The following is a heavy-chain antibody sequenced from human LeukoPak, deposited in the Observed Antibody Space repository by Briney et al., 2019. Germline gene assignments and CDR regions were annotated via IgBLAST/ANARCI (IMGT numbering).Heavy chain of an antibody. CDR3: TRVAGSGSVD. J-gene: IGHJ4*02. Sequence: GGSLRLSCAASGFTFSSYWMHWVRQAPGKGLVWVSVIDNDGSGTNYADSVKGRSTISRDNAKNTLYLQMTSLRAEDTAVYYCTRVAGSGSVDWGQGTLVTVSS. CDR1: GFTFSSYW. D-gene: IGHD1-26*01. V-gene: IGHV3-74*01. CDR2: IDNDGSGT.